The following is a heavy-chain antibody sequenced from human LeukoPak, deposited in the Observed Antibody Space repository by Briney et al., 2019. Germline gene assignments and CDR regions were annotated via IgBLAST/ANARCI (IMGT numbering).Heavy chain of an antibody. J-gene: IGHJ4*02. CDR1: GYTFTTYG. CDR3: ARALTMVRGDLDPYFDY. D-gene: IGHD3-10*01. CDR2: ISAYNGNT. Sequence: ASVKVSCKASGYTFTTYGISWVRQAPGQGLEWMGWISAYNGNTNYAQKLQGRVTMTTDTSTSTAYMELRSLRSDDTAVYYCARALTMVRGDLDPYFDYWGQGTLVTVSS. V-gene: IGHV1-18*04.